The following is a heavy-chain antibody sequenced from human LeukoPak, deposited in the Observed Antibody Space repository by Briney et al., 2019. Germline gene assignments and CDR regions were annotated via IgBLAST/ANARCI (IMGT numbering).Heavy chain of an antibody. CDR2: IKSKTDGGTT. D-gene: IGHD3-16*02. CDR3: TTDGADYVWGSYLGDAFDI. Sequence: GGSLRLSCAASGFTFSNAWMSWVRQAPGKGLEWVGRIKSKTDGGTTDYAAPVKGRFTISRDDSKNTLYLQMNSLKTEDTAVYYCTTDGADYVWGSYLGDAFDIWGQGTKVTVSS. V-gene: IGHV3-15*01. J-gene: IGHJ3*02. CDR1: GFTFSNAW.